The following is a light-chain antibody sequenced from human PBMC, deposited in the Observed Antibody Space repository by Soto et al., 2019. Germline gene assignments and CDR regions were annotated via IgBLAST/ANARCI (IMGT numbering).Light chain of an antibody. CDR2: DVT. CDR3: TSYTTTTAHV. CDR1: SSDVGAYNY. Sequence: QSVLTQPASVSGSPGQSITIFCTGTSSDVGAYNYVSWYQQHPGKAPKVIIYDVTKRPSGVSDRFSGSKSVNPASLTISGLQAEDEADYYCTSYTTTTAHVFGGGTKLTVL. V-gene: IGLV2-14*03. J-gene: IGLJ2*01.